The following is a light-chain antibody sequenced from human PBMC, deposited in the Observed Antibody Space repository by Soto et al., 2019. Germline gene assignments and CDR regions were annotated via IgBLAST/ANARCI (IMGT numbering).Light chain of an antibody. V-gene: IGKV1-17*01. Sequence: QMTQSPSSLSASVGDRVIITCRASQDIRNDLGWYQQKPGKAPKLVIYAASTLQSGVPSRFSGSGSGTEFSLTISSLQPEDFATYYCQQLDSDPLTFGPGTKVDIK. CDR1: QDIRND. J-gene: IGKJ3*01. CDR3: QQLDSDPLT. CDR2: AAS.